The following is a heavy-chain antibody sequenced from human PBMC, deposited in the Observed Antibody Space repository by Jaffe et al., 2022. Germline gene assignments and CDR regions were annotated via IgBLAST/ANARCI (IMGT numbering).Heavy chain of an antibody. D-gene: IGHD3-16*01. CDR2: IYYSGST. CDR3: ARGAPYLGAFDI. Sequence: QVQLQESGPGLVKPSETLSLTCTVSGGSVSSGSYYWSWIRQPPGKGLEWIGYIYYSGSTNYNPSLKSRVTISVDTSKNQFSLKLSSVTAADTAVYYCARGAPYLGAFDIWGQGTMVTVSS. J-gene: IGHJ3*02. V-gene: IGHV4-61*01. CDR1: GGSVSSGSYY.